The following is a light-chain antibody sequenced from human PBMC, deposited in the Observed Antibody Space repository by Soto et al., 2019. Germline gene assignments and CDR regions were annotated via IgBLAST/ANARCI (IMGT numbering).Light chain of an antibody. Sequence: EIVLTQSPGTLSLSPGDRASLSCRASQNVGSAYLAWYQHKPGQAPRLLIFGTSSRATGIPDRFSGSGSGTDFTLTISRLEAEDFAVYYCQQYGGSRWTLGQGTKVEAK. CDR1: QNVGSAY. CDR2: GTS. J-gene: IGKJ1*01. V-gene: IGKV3-20*01. CDR3: QQYGGSRWT.